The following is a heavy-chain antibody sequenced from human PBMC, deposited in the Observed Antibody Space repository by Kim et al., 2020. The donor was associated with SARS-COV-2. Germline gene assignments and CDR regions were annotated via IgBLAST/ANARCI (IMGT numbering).Heavy chain of an antibody. CDR3: ARQSSSSWSHTWFDP. J-gene: IGHJ5*02. V-gene: IGHV1-18*01. D-gene: IGHD6-13*01. Sequence: ASVKVSCKASGYTFTSYGISWVRQAPGQGLEWMGWISAYNGNTNYAQKLQGRVTMTTDTSTSTAYMELRSLRSDDTAVYYCARQSSSSWSHTWFDPWGQGTLVTVSS. CDR1: GYTFTSYG. CDR2: ISAYNGNT.